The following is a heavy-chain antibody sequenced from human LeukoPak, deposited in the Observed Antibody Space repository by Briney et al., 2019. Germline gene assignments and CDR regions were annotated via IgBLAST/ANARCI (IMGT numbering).Heavy chain of an antibody. Sequence: GGSLRLPCAASGVTFSSYGMYWGRQAPGTGLGWGAFLQFDGNEEYYSDSVKGRFTISTDNSKNTLFLQMHSLRPEDTALYYCAKGLGYYSDYWGQGTLVTVSS. CDR1: GVTFSSYG. J-gene: IGHJ4*02. V-gene: IGHV3-30*02. CDR2: LQFDGNEE. CDR3: AKGLGYYSDY. D-gene: IGHD1-26*01.